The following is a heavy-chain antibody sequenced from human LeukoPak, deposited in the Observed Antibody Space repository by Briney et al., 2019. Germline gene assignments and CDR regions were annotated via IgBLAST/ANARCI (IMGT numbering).Heavy chain of an antibody. D-gene: IGHD6-19*01. CDR3: ARDQRAVAGRHYYYYMDV. J-gene: IGHJ6*03. V-gene: IGHV3-74*01. CDR2: INSDGSST. Sequence: PGGSLRLSCVVSGFTFSSYWMHWVRQGPGKGLVWVSRINSDGSSTSYADSVKGRFTISRDNAKNTLYLQMNSLRAEDTAVYYCARDQRAVAGRHYYYYMDVWGKGTTVTVSS. CDR1: GFTFSSYW.